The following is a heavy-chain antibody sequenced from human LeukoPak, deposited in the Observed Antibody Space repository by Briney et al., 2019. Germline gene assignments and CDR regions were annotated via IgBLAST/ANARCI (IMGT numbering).Heavy chain of an antibody. D-gene: IGHD3-10*01. V-gene: IGHV3-33*01. CDR3: ARIYGSGSSKSDNFDY. CDR1: GFTFSSYG. Sequence: GRSLRLSCAASGFTFSSYGMHWVRQAPGKGLEWVAAIWYDGSNKYYADSVKGRFTISRDNSKNTLYLQMNSLRAEDTAVYYCARIYGSGSSKSDNFDYWGQGTLVTVSS. J-gene: IGHJ4*02. CDR2: IWYDGSNK.